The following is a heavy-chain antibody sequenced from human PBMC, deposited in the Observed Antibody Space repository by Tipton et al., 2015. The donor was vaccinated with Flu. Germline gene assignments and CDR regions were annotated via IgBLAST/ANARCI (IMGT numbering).Heavy chain of an antibody. Sequence: SLRLSCAAFGFTFSTYEMNWVRQAPGKGLEWVSYITTSASTIYYADSVKGRFTISRDNAKNSLYLQMNTLRVEDTAVYYCAFGGGFDYWGQGTLVTVSS. CDR3: AFGGGFDY. CDR2: ITTSASTI. CDR1: GFTFSTYE. D-gene: IGHD3-16*01. J-gene: IGHJ4*02. V-gene: IGHV3-48*03.